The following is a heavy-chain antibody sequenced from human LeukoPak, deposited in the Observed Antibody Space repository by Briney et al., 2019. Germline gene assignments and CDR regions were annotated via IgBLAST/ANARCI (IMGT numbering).Heavy chain of an antibody. CDR2: IRYDGSNK. Sequence: GGSLRLSCAASGFTFSSYGMNWVRQAPGKGLEWVAFIRYDGSNKYYADSVKGRFTISRDNSKNTLYLQMNSLRAEDTAVYYCARKIQSGYYYYFDYWGQGTLVTVSS. CDR3: ARKIQSGYYYYFDY. CDR1: GFTFSSYG. J-gene: IGHJ4*02. V-gene: IGHV3-30*02. D-gene: IGHD3-3*01.